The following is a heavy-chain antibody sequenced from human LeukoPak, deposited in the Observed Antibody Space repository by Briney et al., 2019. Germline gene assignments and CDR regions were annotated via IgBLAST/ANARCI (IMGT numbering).Heavy chain of an antibody. CDR1: GGSISSSSYY. J-gene: IGHJ4*02. CDR3: ARVVGSGSSTSHFDY. Sequence: PSETLSLTCTVSGGSISSSSYYWGWIRQPPGKGLEWIGDIYYSGSTNYNPSLKSRVTISVDTSKTRFSLRLSSVTAADTAVYYCARVVGSGSSTSHFDYWGQGTLVTVSS. CDR2: IYYSGST. D-gene: IGHD3-10*01. V-gene: IGHV4-61*05.